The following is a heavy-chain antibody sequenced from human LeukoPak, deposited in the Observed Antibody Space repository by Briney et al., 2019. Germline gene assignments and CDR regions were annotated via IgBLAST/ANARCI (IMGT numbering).Heavy chain of an antibody. D-gene: IGHD6-6*01. CDR2: INHSGST. J-gene: IGHJ3*02. CDR3: ARVGIAALDAFDI. CDR1: GGSFSGYY. V-gene: IGHV4-34*01. Sequence: SETLSLTCAVYGGSFSGYYWSWIRQPPGKGLEWIGEINHSGSTNYNPSLKSRVTISVDTSKNQFSLKLSSVTAADTAVYYCARVGIAALDAFDIWGQGTMDTVSS.